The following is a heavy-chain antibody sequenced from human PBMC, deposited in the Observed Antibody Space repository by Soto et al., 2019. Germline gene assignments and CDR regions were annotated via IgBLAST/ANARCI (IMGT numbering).Heavy chain of an antibody. D-gene: IGHD6-13*01. Sequence: ASVKVSCKASGYTFTGYYMHWVRQAPGQGLEWMGWINPNSGGTNYAQKFQGWVTMTRDTSISTAYMELSRLRSDDTAVYYCARDRAAAGSANYYGIDVWGQGTTVTVSS. CDR2: INPNSGGT. V-gene: IGHV1-2*04. CDR1: GYTFTGYY. J-gene: IGHJ6*02. CDR3: ARDRAAAGSANYYGIDV.